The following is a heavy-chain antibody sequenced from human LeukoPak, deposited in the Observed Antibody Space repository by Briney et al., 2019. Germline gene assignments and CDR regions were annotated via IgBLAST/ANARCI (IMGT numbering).Heavy chain of an antibody. CDR3: AKDSSSRQLFFDY. CDR1: GFTFSNYA. D-gene: IGHD6-13*01. V-gene: IGHV3-30*04. J-gene: IGHJ4*02. CDR2: ISYDGSNK. Sequence: GGSLRLSCAASGFTFSNYAMHWVRQAPGKGLEWVAVISYDGSNKNYADSVKGRFTISRDNSKNTLYLQMNSLRAEDTAVYYCAKDSSSRQLFFDYWGQGTLVTVSS.